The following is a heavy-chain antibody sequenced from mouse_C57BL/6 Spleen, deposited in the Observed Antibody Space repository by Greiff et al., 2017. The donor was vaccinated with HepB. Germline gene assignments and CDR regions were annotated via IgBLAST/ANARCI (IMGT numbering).Heavy chain of an antibody. Sequence: QVQLQQPGAELVMPGASVKLSCKASGYTFTSYWMHWVKQRPGQGLEWIGEIDPSDSYTNYNQKFKGKSTLTEDKSSSTAYMQLSSLTSEDSAVYYCARSLYDGYCFAYWGQGTLVTVSA. CDR2: IDPSDSYT. J-gene: IGHJ3*01. CDR3: ARSLYDGYCFAY. D-gene: IGHD2-3*01. CDR1: GYTFTSYW. V-gene: IGHV1-69*01.